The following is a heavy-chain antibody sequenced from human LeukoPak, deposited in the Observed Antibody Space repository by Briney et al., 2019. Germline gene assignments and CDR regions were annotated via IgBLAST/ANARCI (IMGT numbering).Heavy chain of an antibody. CDR1: GFTFGNAW. D-gene: IGHD6-13*01. V-gene: IGHV3-15*01. Sequence: GGSLRLSCAASGFTFGNAWMSWVRQAPGKGLEWVGRIKSKTGGGTTDYAAPVKGRFTISRNDSKNTLYLQMNSLKTEDTAVYYCAKTAADNWGQGTLVTVSS. CDR2: IKSKTGGGTT. CDR3: AKTAADN. J-gene: IGHJ4*02.